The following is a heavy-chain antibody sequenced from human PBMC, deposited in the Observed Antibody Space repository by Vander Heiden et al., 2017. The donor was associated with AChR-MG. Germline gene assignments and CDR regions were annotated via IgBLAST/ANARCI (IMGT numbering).Heavy chain of an antibody. J-gene: IGHJ4*02. CDR2: VIPKFRTS. V-gene: IGHV1-69*01. CDR3: AATAGNTLYFFDH. D-gene: IGHD3-9*01. CDR1: GDTFPNYG. Sequence: QVQLVQSGADLKTPGSSVKVSCEASGDTFPNYGISWIRQAPGQGLEWMGGVIPKFRTSHYAPKFQGRVTITADGSTSTSYLEVRTLTSEDTAIYYCAATAGNTLYFFDHWGQGAQVTVSS.